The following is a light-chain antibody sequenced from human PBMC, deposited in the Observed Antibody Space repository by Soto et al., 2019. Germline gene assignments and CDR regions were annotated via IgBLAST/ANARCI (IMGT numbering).Light chain of an antibody. V-gene: IGLV2-11*01. CDR1: SGDIGNSNF. CDR3: SSYAGTNNLWVV. J-gene: IGLJ2*01. Sequence: QSALTQPRSVSGSPGQSVTISCTGTSGDIGNSNFVSWYQQHPGKVPKLMIYDVTQRPSGVPDRFSGSKFVNTASLTISGLQAEDEADYYCSSYAGTNNLWVVFGGGTKLTVL. CDR2: DVT.